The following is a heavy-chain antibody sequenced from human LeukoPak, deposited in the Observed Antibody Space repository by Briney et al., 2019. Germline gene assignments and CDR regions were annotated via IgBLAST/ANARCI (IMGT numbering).Heavy chain of an antibody. CDR2: ISAYNGNT. J-gene: IGHJ4*02. Sequence: PTASVKVSCKASGYTFTSYGISWVRQAPGQGLEWMGWISAYNGNTNYAQKLRGRVTMTTDTSTSTAYMELRSLRSDDTAVYYCARHDYYDSSGPFDYWGQGTLVTVSS. V-gene: IGHV1-18*01. D-gene: IGHD3-22*01. CDR1: GYTFTSYG. CDR3: ARHDYYDSSGPFDY.